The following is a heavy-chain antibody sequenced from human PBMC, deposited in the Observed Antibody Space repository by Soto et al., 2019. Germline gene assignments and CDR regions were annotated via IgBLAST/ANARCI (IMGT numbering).Heavy chain of an antibody. CDR2: ISYSSSAT. CDR3: ARVPPGGYSGYDSAFDI. Sequence: GGSLRLSCAASGFTFSYYSMNWVRQAPGKGLEWVSYISYSSSATYYADSVKGRLTISRDNAKNSLYLQMNSLRAEDTALYYCARVPPGGYSGYDSAFDIWGQGTMVTVSS. V-gene: IGHV3-48*01. D-gene: IGHD5-12*01. J-gene: IGHJ3*02. CDR1: GFTFSYYS.